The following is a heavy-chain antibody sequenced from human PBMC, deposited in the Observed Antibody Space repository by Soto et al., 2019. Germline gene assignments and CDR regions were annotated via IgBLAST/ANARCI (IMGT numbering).Heavy chain of an antibody. CDR1: GFTFSSYG. CDR2: IWYDGSNK. V-gene: IGHV3-33*01. Sequence: GGSLRLSCAASGFTFSSYGMHWVRQAPGKGLEWVAVIWYDGSNKYYADSVKGRFTISRDNSKNTLYLQMNSLRAEDTAVYYCARDGRDFWSGYPNPFDYWGQGTLVTVSS. CDR3: ARDGRDFWSGYPNPFDY. J-gene: IGHJ4*02. D-gene: IGHD3-3*01.